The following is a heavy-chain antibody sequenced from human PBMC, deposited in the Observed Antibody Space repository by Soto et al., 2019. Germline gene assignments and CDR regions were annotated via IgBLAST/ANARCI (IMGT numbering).Heavy chain of an antibody. CDR2: ISGSADGT. D-gene: IGHD3-3*01. Sequence: EVKLLESGGGLAQPGGSLRLSCVGSGFTFDSYAISWVRQAPGERLQWIAAISGSADGTDYAHSVRGRFTISRDKAKKTVHLQMDSLRVEDTVVYFCAKDTVGGYSFWSGYSGDGLDVWGQGTLVTVS. CDR1: GFTFDSYA. CDR3: AKDTVGGYSFWSGYSGDGLDV. V-gene: IGHV3-23*01. J-gene: IGHJ3*01.